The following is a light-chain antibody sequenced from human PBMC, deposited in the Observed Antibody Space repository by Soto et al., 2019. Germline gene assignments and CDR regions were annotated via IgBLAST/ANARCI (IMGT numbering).Light chain of an antibody. CDR1: QSISSW. CDR3: HHYNTYPWT. CDR2: KAS. Sequence: DIQMTQSPSTRSAFVGDRVTITCRASQSISSWLAWYQQKPGKAPKLLIYKASTLEIGVPSRFSGSGSGTAFTLTISSLQPDDFATYYCHHYNTYPWTFGQGTKVDIK. V-gene: IGKV1-5*03. J-gene: IGKJ1*01.